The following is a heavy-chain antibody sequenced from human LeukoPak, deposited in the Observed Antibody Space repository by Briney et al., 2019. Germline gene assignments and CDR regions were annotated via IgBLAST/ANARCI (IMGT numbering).Heavy chain of an antibody. V-gene: IGHV1-46*01. CDR3: ARGGVGATTYVWFDP. CDR1: GYTFTNYY. D-gene: IGHD1-26*01. CDR2: INPSGGST. J-gene: IGHJ5*02. Sequence: VASVKVSCKASGYTFTNYYIHWVRQAPGQGLECMGLINPSGGSTSYAQKFQGRVTMTRDISTSTVYMELSSLRSEDTAVYYCARGGVGATTYVWFDPWGQGTLVTVSS.